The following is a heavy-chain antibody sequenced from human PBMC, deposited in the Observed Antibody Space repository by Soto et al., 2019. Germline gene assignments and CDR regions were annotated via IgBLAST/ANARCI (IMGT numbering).Heavy chain of an antibody. CDR2: IYPGDSDT. D-gene: IGHD7-27*01. Sequence: PGESLKISCKGSGYSFTSYWIGWVRQMPGKGLEWMGIIYPGDSDTRYSPSFQGQVTISVDKSISTAYLQWSSLKASDTAMYYCARALTGGWGYYYYGMVVWGQGTTVTVSS. V-gene: IGHV5-51*01. CDR3: ARALTGGWGYYYYGMVV. J-gene: IGHJ6*02. CDR1: GYSFTSYW.